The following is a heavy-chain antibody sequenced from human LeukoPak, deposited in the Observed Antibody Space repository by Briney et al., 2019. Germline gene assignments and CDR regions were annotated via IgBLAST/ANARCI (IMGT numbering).Heavy chain of an antibody. V-gene: IGHV4-59*08. CDR1: GCSISPYY. CDR2: IYYSGST. J-gene: IGHJ4*02. Sequence: SETLSLTCTVSGCSISPYYWSWIRQPPGKGLEWIGYIYYSGSTNYNRSLESRVTISLDTYKNQFSLMLSSVTAADTAVYYFWRHEMSVASIDSYYLSFWGQGTLVTVSS. D-gene: IGHD2/OR15-2a*01. CDR3: WRHEMSVASIDSYYLSF.